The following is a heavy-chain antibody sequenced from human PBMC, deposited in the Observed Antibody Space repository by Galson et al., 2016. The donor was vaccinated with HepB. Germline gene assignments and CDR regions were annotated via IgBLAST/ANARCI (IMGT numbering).Heavy chain of an antibody. Sequence: SETLSLTCAVSGGSVSSHNWWSWVRQPPGKGLEWIGEVFHSGTTNYNPSLKSRVTMSLDTSTNQFSLKLNSVTAADTAVYYCARGSAYSSWLLTYWGQGTLVTVSS. CDR1: GGSVSSHNW. CDR3: ARGSAYSSWLLTY. D-gene: IGHD6-13*01. V-gene: IGHV4-4*02. CDR2: VFHSGTT. J-gene: IGHJ4*02.